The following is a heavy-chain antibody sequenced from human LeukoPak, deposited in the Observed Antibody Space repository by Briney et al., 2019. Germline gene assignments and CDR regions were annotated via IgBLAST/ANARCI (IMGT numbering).Heavy chain of an antibody. CDR3: ARDLDFGGYSNFDY. D-gene: IGHD4-23*01. CDR1: GFTFSSYW. CDR2: IKSDGSSI. V-gene: IGHV3-74*03. J-gene: IGHJ4*02. Sequence: GGSLRLPCAASGFTFSSYWMHWVRQAPGKGLVWVSRIKSDGSSIMYADSVKGRFTISRDNAKSTLYLQMNSLRAEDTAVYYCARDLDFGGYSNFDYWGQGTLVTVSS.